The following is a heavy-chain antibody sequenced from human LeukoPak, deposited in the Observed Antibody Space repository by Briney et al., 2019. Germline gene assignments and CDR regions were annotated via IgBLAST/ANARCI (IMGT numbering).Heavy chain of an antibody. J-gene: IGHJ4*02. CDR2: INHSGST. CDR3: ARVSIAAATCDY. Sequence: SETLSLTCAVYGGSFSGYYWSWIRQPPGKGLEWIGEINHSGSTNYNPSLKSRVTISVDTSKNQFSPKLSSVTAADTAVYYCARVSIAAATCDYWGRGTLVTVSS. V-gene: IGHV4-34*01. D-gene: IGHD6-13*01. CDR1: GGSFSGYY.